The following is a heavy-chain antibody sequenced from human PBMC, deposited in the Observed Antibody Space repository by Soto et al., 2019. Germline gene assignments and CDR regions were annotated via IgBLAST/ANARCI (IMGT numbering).Heavy chain of an antibody. D-gene: IGHD2-15*01. CDR1: GFTFDDYA. Sequence: EVQLVESGGGLVQPGRSLRLSCAASGFTFDDYAMHWVRQAPGKGLEWVSGISWNSGSIGYGDSVKGRLTISRDNANNSLYLQMNILRSEDTALYYCAKVHRYCSGGSCYSRHYDYWGQGTLVTVSS. CDR2: ISWNSGSI. V-gene: IGHV3-9*01. CDR3: AKVHRYCSGGSCYSRHYDY. J-gene: IGHJ4*02.